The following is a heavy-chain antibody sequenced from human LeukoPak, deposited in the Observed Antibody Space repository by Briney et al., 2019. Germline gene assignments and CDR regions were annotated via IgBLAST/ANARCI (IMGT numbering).Heavy chain of an antibody. CDR3: ARGQVPAARGYNWFDP. CDR2: VNARGDT. CDR1: GWSFNDYY. V-gene: IGHV4-34*01. D-gene: IGHD2-2*01. Sequence: PSETLSLTCAVYGWSFNDYYWNWIRQPPGMGLELIGEVNARGDTNYNPSLKSRVTISVDTSKNQFSLRLTSMIAADTAVYYCARGQVPAARGYNWFDPWGQGTLVTVSS. J-gene: IGHJ5*02.